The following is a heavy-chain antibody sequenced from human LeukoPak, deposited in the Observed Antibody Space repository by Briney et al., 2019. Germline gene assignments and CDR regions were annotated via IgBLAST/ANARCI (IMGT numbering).Heavy chain of an antibody. J-gene: IGHJ2*01. CDR2: IYSGGST. CDR3: ARDRSMSGWYIDL. V-gene: IGHV3-66*01. CDR1: GFTVSSNY. Sequence: GGSLRLSCAASGFTVSSNYMSWVRQAPGKGLEWVSVIYSGGSTYYADSVKGRFTISRDNSKNTLYLQVNSLRAEDTAVYYCARDRSMSGWYIDLWGRGTLSLSPQ. D-gene: IGHD2/OR15-2a*01.